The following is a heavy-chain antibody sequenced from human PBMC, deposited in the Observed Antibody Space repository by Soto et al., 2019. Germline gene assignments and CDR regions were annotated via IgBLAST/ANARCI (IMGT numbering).Heavy chain of an antibody. J-gene: IGHJ4*02. CDR3: ARDGPEYYDILTGLWDY. D-gene: IGHD3-9*01. CDR2: ISYDGSNK. CDR1: GFTFSSYA. Sequence: GGSLRLSCAASGFTFSSYAMHWVRQAPGKGLEWVAVISYDGSNKYYADSVKGRFTISRDNSKNTLYLQMNSLRAEDTAVYYCARDGPEYYDILTGLWDYWGQGTLVTVSS. V-gene: IGHV3-30-3*01.